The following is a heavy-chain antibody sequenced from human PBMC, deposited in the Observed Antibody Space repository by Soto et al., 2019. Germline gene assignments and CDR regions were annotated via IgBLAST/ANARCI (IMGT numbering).Heavy chain of an antibody. CDR2: ISSSSSYT. D-gene: IGHD3-9*01. Sequence: GGSLRLSCAASGFTFSDYYMSWIRQAPGKGLEWVSFISSSSSYTNYAVFLKGGITISRDNSKNTLYLQMNSLRAEDTAVYYCAKIHEKYDYLSGRPPPNLFDYWGQGTLVTVSS. CDR3: AKIHEKYDYLSGRPPPNLFDY. CDR1: GFTFSDYY. V-gene: IGHV3-11*06. J-gene: IGHJ4*02.